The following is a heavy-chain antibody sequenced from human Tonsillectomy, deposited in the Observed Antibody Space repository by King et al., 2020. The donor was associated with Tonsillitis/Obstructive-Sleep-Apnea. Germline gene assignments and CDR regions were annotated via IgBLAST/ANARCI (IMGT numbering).Heavy chain of an antibody. Sequence: VQLQQWGAGLLKPSETLSLTCAVYGGSFSGYYWSWIRQPPGKGLEWIGEINHSGSTNYNPSLKSRVTISEDTSKNKFSLKLSSVTAADTAVYYCARVVSGENEYFDYWGQGTLVTVSS. D-gene: IGHD2-21*01. V-gene: IGHV4-34*01. J-gene: IGHJ4*02. CDR2: INHSGST. CDR3: ARVVSGENEYFDY. CDR1: GGSFSGYY.